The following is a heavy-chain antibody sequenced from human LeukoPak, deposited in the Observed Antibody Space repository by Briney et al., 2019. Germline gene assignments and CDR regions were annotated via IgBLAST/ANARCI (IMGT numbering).Heavy chain of an antibody. Sequence: PGGSLRLSCAASGFTFDDYAMHWVRQAPGKGLEWVSGISWNSGSIGYADSVKGRFTISRDNSKNSLYLQMNSLRTEDTALYYCAKEVITMVRGVINYYMDVWGKGTTVTVSS. D-gene: IGHD3-10*01. V-gene: IGHV3-9*01. CDR2: ISWNSGSI. CDR1: GFTFDDYA. J-gene: IGHJ6*03. CDR3: AKEVITMVRGVINYYMDV.